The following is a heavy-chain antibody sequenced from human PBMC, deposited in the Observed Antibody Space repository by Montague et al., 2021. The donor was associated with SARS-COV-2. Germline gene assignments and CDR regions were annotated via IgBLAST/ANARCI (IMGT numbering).Heavy chain of an antibody. Sequence: SLRISCAASGFTFDDYAMHWVRQAPGKGLEWVSGISWNSGSIGYADSVKGRFTISRDNAKNSLYLQMNSLRAEDTALYYCAKDRALLPYSLHCSSTSCYESAGYYYYGMDVWGQGTTVTVSS. J-gene: IGHJ6*02. CDR3: AKDRALLPYSLHCSSTSCYESAGYYYYGMDV. V-gene: IGHV3-9*01. CDR1: GFTFDDYA. CDR2: ISWNSGSI. D-gene: IGHD2-2*01.